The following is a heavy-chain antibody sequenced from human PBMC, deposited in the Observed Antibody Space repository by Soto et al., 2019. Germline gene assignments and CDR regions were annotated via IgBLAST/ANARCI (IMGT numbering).Heavy chain of an antibody. CDR3: ANHDSSGYFDY. V-gene: IGHV3-30*18. CDR2: VSYDGSNK. CDR1: GFTFSSYG. J-gene: IGHJ4*02. D-gene: IGHD3-22*01. Sequence: PGGSLRLSCAASGFTFSSYGMHWVRQAPGKGLEWVAVVSYDGSNKYYADSVKGRFTISRDNSKNTLYLQMNSLRAEDTAVYYCANHDSSGYFDYWGQGTLVTVSS.